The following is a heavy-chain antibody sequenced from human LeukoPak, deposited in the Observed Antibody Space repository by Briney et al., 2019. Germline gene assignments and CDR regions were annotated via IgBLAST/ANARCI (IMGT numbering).Heavy chain of an antibody. CDR3: ARVGSCSGGTCYYLDY. CDR1: GFTFSSYS. CDR2: ISYDGSNK. Sequence: GGSLRLSCAASGFTFSSYSMNWVRQAPGEGLEWVAVISYDGSNKYYADSVKGRFTISRDNSKNTLYLQMNSLRAEDTAVYYCARVGSCSGGTCYYLDYWGQGTLVSVSS. D-gene: IGHD2-15*01. J-gene: IGHJ4*02. V-gene: IGHV3-30*03.